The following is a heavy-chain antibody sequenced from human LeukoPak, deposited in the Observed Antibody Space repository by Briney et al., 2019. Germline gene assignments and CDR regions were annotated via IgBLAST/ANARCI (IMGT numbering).Heavy chain of an antibody. V-gene: IGHV1-18*01. CDR3: ARGRSSSSYDAFDI. Sequence: ASVKVSCKASGYTFTSYGISWVRQAPGQGLEWMGWISAYNGNTNYAQKFQGRVTMTRDTSISTAYMEVSRLRSDDTAVFYCARGRSSSSYDAFDIWGQGTMVTVSS. J-gene: IGHJ3*02. CDR1: GYTFTSYG. D-gene: IGHD2-2*01. CDR2: ISAYNGNT.